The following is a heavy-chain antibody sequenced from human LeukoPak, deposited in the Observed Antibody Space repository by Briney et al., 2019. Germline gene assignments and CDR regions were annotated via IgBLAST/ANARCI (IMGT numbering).Heavy chain of an antibody. CDR1: GFLFSSYA. CDR3: ARNLNSGSYYYFDY. V-gene: IGHV3-23*01. D-gene: IGHD1-26*01. J-gene: IGHJ4*02. CDR2: VDSSGGRT. Sequence: GGSLRLSCGASGFLFSSYAMTWVRQAPGRGLEWVSAVDSSGGRTYYADSAGGRLTISRDNSKNTLYLEMKSLSAEDTALYYCARNLNSGSYYYFDYWGQGAQVTVSS.